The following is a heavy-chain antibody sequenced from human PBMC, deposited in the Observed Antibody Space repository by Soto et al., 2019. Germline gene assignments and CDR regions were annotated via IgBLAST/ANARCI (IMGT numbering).Heavy chain of an antibody. D-gene: IGHD2-2*01. J-gene: IGHJ5*02. CDR3: ARGIVVVPATDPRRNWFDP. V-gene: IGHV4-34*01. CDR2: INHSGST. Sequence: TSETLSLTCAVYGGSFSGYYWSWIRQPPGKGLEWIGEINHSGSTNYNPSLKSRVTISVDTSKNQFSLKLSSVTAADTAVYYCARGIVVVPATDPRRNWFDPWGQGTLVTVSS. CDR1: GGSFSGYY.